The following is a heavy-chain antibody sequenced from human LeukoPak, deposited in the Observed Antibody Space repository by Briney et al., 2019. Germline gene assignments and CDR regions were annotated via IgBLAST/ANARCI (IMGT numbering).Heavy chain of an antibody. CDR2: INHSGST. D-gene: IGHD4-17*01. V-gene: IGHV4-34*01. CDR1: GGTFSGYY. Sequence: SETLSLTCAVYGGTFSGYYWSWIRQPPGKGLEWIGEINHSGSTNYNPSLKSRVTISVGTSKNQFSLKLISVTAADTAVYYCARGLITTVTGASSDWFDPWGQGTLVTVSS. CDR3: ARGLITTVTGASSDWFDP. J-gene: IGHJ5*02.